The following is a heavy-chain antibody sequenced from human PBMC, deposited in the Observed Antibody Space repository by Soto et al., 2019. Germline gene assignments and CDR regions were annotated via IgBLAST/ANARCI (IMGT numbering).Heavy chain of an antibody. CDR3: AKDLQSYGDYDYYCDGRDV. J-gene: IGHJ6*02. D-gene: IGHD4-17*01. V-gene: IGHV3-30*18. CDR2: ISYDGTNK. CDR1: GFTFSTYG. Sequence: QVQLVESGGGEVQPGRSLTISCAASGFTFSTYGMHWVRQTPGKGLEWVAVISYDGTNKFYSDSVKGRFTISRDNFKNTLTLQMNSLRADDTAVYSCAKDLQSYGDYDYYCDGRDVWGLGTRVTVSS.